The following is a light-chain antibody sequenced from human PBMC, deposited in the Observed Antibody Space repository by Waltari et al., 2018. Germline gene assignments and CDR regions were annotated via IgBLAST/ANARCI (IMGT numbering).Light chain of an antibody. J-gene: IGLJ2*01. CDR2: EVN. CDR1: GSDVGSYNL. Sequence: QSALTQPASVSGSPGQSITISCSGTGSDVGSYNLVSWYQQHPGKAPKLIIYEVNMRPAGVLDRFSGSKSGVTGSLTISGLQAEDEAVYFCCSFATNSIVIFGGGTKLTVL. CDR3: CSFATNSIVI. V-gene: IGLV2-23*02.